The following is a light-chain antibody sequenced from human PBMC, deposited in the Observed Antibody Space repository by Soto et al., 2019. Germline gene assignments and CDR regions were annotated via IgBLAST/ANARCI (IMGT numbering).Light chain of an antibody. CDR2: DAS. J-gene: IGKJ2*01. CDR3: HQRSHWPRT. CDR1: QSVETF. V-gene: IGKV3-11*01. Sequence: EIVLTQSTATLSLSPGERATLSCRASQSVETFLAWYQQKPGQAPRLVIHDASNRATGIPARFSGSGSGTDFTLTISSLEPEDFAFYYCHQRSHWPRTFGQGTKLEIK.